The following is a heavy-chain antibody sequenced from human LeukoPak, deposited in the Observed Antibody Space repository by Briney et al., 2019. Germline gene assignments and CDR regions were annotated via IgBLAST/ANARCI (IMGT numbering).Heavy chain of an antibody. Sequence: GGALSLSCAASGFTFSNAWMSWVRQARGKGREWGGRIKSKTVGGSTDYDAPVKGRFTISRDDSKNMLDLQMNSLKTEDTAVYYCTTDSCSSTSCRHYYYGMDVWGKGTTVTVSS. D-gene: IGHD2-2*01. J-gene: IGHJ6*04. V-gene: IGHV3-15*01. CDR2: IKSKTVGGST. CDR1: GFTFSNAW. CDR3: TTDSCSSTSCRHYYYGMDV.